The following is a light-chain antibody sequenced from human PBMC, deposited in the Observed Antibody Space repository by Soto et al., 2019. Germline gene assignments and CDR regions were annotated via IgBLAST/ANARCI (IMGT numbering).Light chain of an antibody. CDR3: QQTFRSPYT. Sequence: EIQMTQSPPSLSASPGDTITITCRTSQSIRSYLNWYQEKSGTAPSLLIYAASTLQDGVPSRFTRCGSGTDFTLTISSLRHDDVATYFCQQTFRSPYTFGQGTKLEI. CDR1: QSIRSY. J-gene: IGKJ2*01. V-gene: IGKV1-39*01. CDR2: AAS.